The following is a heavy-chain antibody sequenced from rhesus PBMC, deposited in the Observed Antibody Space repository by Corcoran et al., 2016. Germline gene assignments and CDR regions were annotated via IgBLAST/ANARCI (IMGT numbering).Heavy chain of an antibody. J-gene: IGHJ4*01. CDR3: AKGDSSGWYFDY. V-gene: IGHV5-2*01. Sequence: EVQLVQSGAEVKRPGESVKIPCKTSGYRLTSYWISWVGLMTGKGLELMGTIDPSDSDTRYSPSFQGQVTISADKSISTTYLQWSSLKASDSATYYCAKGDSSGWYFDYWGQGVLVTVSS. CDR2: IDPSDSDT. D-gene: IGHD6-31*01. CDR1: GYRLTSYW.